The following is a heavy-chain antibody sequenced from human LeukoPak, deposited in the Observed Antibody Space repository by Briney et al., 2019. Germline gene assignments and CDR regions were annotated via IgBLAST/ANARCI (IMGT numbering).Heavy chain of an antibody. CDR3: ARDGRPVIPTYYYYYYYMDV. Sequence: ASVKVSCKASGYTFTSYYMHWVRQAPGQGLEWMGIINPSGGSTSYAQKFQGRVTMTRGMSTSTVYMELSSLRSEDTAVYYCARDGRPVIPTYYYYYYYMDVWGKGTTVTVSS. V-gene: IGHV1-46*01. CDR2: INPSGGST. CDR1: GYTFTSYY. D-gene: IGHD2-21*01. J-gene: IGHJ6*03.